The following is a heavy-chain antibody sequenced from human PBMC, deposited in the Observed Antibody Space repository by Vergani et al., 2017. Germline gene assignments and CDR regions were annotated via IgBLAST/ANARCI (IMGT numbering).Heavy chain of an antibody. CDR1: GFTFSSYS. CDR2: ISRSSDYI. D-gene: IGHD3-3*01. J-gene: IGHJ6*03. Sequence: DVHLAESGGGFFQPGGSLRLSCSASGFTFSSYSMNWVRQTPGKGLEWVASISRSSDYISYADSVKGRFTISRDNAEISLYLQLNSLRDEDTAVYYCARGDQYYDDFRSGLPTYFMDVWGKGTTVTVSS. CDR3: ARGDQYYDDFRSGLPTYFMDV. V-gene: IGHV3-21*01.